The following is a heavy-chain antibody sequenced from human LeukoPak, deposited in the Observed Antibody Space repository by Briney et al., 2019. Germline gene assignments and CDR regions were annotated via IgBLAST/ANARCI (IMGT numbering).Heavy chain of an antibody. V-gene: IGHV4-59*08. J-gene: IGHJ4*02. CDR1: GGSISSYY. CDR2: VSYSGST. D-gene: IGHD2-2*01. CDR3: VRHNTQEYVADY. Sequence: SETLSLTCTVSGGSISSYYWSWIRQPPGKELEWIGYVSYSGSTNYNPSLKSRVTISVDTSKNQFSLKLSSVTAADTAMYYCVRHNTQEYVADYWGQGTLVTFSS.